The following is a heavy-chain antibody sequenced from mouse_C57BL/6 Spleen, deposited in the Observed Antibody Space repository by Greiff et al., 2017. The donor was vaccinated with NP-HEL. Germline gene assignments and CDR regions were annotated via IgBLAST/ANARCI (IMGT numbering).Heavy chain of an antibody. V-gene: IGHV1-42*01. D-gene: IGHD2-4*01. CDR1: GYSFTGYY. Sequence: EVKLVESGPELVKPGASVKISCKASGYSFTGYYMNWVKQSPEKSLEWIGEINPSTGGTTYNQKFKAKATLTVDKSSSTAYMQLKSLTSEDSAVYYCAREDYDYHFDYWGQGTTLTVSS. CDR3: AREDYDYHFDY. CDR2: INPSTGGT. J-gene: IGHJ2*01.